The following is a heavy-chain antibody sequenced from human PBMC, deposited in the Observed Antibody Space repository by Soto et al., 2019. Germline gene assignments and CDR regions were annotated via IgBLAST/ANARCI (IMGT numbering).Heavy chain of an antibody. Sequence: GGSLRLSCAASGFTFSSYGMHWVRQAPGKGLEWVAVISYDGSNKYYADSVKGRFTISRDNSKNTLYLQMNSLRAEDTAVYYCAKDPQQLVPLPQNWFDPWGQGTLVTVSS. CDR1: GFTFSSYG. J-gene: IGHJ5*02. V-gene: IGHV3-30*18. D-gene: IGHD6-13*01. CDR2: ISYDGSNK. CDR3: AKDPQQLVPLPQNWFDP.